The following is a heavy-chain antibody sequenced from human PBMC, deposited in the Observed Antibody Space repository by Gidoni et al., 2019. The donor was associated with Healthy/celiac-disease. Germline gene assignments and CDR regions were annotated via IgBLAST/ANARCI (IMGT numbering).Heavy chain of an antibody. V-gene: IGHV3-23*01. CDR1: GFTFSSCA. CDR3: VKAGSYFWSGYYPPYYFDY. Sequence: EVQLLESGGGLVQPGGSLRLSCAASGFTFSSCALSWVRQAPGKGLEWVSAISGSGGSTYYADSVKGRFTISRDNSKNTLYLQMNSLRAEDTAVYYCVKAGSYFWSGYYPPYYFDYWGQGTLVTVSS. D-gene: IGHD3-3*01. J-gene: IGHJ4*02. CDR2: ISGSGGST.